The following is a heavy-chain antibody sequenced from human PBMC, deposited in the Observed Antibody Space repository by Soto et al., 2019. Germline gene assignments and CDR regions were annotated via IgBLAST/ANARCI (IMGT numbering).Heavy chain of an antibody. J-gene: IGHJ4*02. Sequence: SLRLSCAASGFTFSSYSMNWVRQAPGKGLEWVSSISSSSSYIYYADSVKGRFTISRDNAKNSLYLQMNSLRAEDTAVYYCARDPRGYSGYDYPFPFDFWGQGTLVTVSS. CDR1: GFTFSSYS. CDR2: ISSSSSYI. CDR3: ARDPRGYSGYDYPFPFDF. D-gene: IGHD5-12*01. V-gene: IGHV3-21*01.